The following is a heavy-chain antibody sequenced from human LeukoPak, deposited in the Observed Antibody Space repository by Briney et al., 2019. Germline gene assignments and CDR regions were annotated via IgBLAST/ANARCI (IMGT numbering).Heavy chain of an antibody. Sequence: PGGSLRLSCAASGLTFSSYAMNWVRQAPGKGLEWVSAISGSGGNTYYADSVKGRFTISRDNAKNSLYLQMDSLRAEDTAVYYCARELITMVRGVIINWFDPWGQGTLVTVSS. CDR2: ISGSGGNT. D-gene: IGHD3-10*01. V-gene: IGHV3-23*01. J-gene: IGHJ5*02. CDR1: GLTFSSYA. CDR3: ARELITMVRGVIINWFDP.